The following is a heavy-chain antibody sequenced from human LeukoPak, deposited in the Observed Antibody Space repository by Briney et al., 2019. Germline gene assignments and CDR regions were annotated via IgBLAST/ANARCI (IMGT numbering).Heavy chain of an antibody. V-gene: IGHV1-69*04. CDR1: GGTFSSFT. Sequence: SVKVSCKASGGTFSSFTISWVRQAPGQGLEWMGRIIPILGIANYAQKFQGRVTITADKSTSTAYMELSSLRSEDTAVYYCARDHSSWYYFDYWGQGTLVTVSS. CDR3: ARDHSSWYYFDY. CDR2: IIPILGIA. D-gene: IGHD6-13*01. J-gene: IGHJ4*02.